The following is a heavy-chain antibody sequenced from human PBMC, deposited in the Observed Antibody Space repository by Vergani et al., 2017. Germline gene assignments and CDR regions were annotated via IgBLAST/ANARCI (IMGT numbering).Heavy chain of an antibody. V-gene: IGHV3-30-3*01. CDR3: ARDPPRRAAAHFDY. J-gene: IGHJ4*02. CDR1: GFTFSSYA. Sequence: VQLVESGGGVVQPGRSLRLSCAASGFTFSSYAMHWVRQAPGKGLEWVAVISYDGSNKYYADSVKGRFTISRDNSKNTLYLQMNSLRAEDTAVYYCARDPPRRAAAHFDYWGQGTLVTVSS. CDR2: ISYDGSNK. D-gene: IGHD2-2*01.